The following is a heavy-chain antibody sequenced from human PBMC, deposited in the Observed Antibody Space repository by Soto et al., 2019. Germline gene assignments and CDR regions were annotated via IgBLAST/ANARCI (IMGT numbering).Heavy chain of an antibody. CDR3: ARGRDGSNYYFDY. Sequence: SVKVSCKASGGTFSDSVTSWVRQAPGQGLEWMGGIVPIFGKANLAEKFQDRVTITADESTSTAYMKLTSLRSEDTAVYYCARGRDGSNYYFDYWGQGTLVTVS. CDR1: GGTFSDSV. CDR2: IVPIFGKA. V-gene: IGHV1-69*13. D-gene: IGHD3-10*01. J-gene: IGHJ4*02.